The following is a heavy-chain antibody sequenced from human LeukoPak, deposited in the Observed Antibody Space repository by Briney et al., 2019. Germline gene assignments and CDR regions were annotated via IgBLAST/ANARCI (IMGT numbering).Heavy chain of an antibody. CDR2: IYYSGST. V-gene: IGHV4-59*01. Sequence: SETLSLTCTVSGGSISSYYWSWIRQPPGKGLEWIGYIYYSGSTNYNPSLKSRVTISVDTSKNQFSLKLSSVTAADTAVYYCARIGEHITIFGVVNAFDIWGQGTKVTVSS. J-gene: IGHJ3*02. CDR1: GGSISSYY. CDR3: ARIGEHITIFGVVNAFDI. D-gene: IGHD3-3*01.